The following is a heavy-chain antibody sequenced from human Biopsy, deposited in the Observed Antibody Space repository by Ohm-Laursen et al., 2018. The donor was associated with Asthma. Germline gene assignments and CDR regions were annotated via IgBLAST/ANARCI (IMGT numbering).Heavy chain of an antibody. CDR3: EREKECNCERSGYYHHGGAYDI. CDR2: ISYSGST. V-gene: IGHV4-61*01. D-gene: IGHD3-22*01. CDR1: GGSVSSGSHY. J-gene: IGHJ3*02. Sequence: GTLSLTCTVSGGSVSSGSHYWSWIRQPPGKGLEWIGYISYSGSTNYNPSLLGRVTISVDTYKNQFSLILYSVTPADTAVYYCEREKECNCERSGYYHHGGAYDIWGQGTMVNVSS.